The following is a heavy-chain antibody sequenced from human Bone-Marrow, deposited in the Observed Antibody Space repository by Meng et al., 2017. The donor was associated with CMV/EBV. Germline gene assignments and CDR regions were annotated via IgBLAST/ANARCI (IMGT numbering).Heavy chain of an antibody. CDR3: ARVFVVVPAATDY. J-gene: IGHJ4*02. CDR1: GFTFSDYY. V-gene: IGHV3-11*01. D-gene: IGHD2-2*01. Sequence: AASGFTFSDYYMSWIRQAPGKGLEWVSYISSSGSTIYYADSVKGRFTISRDNAKNSLYLQMNSLRAEDTAVYYCARVFVVVPAATDYWGQGTLVTVSS. CDR2: ISSSGSTI.